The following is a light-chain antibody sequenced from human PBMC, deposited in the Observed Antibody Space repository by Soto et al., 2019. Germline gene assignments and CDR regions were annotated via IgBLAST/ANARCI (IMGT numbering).Light chain of an antibody. CDR2: EVS. CDR1: TSDVGGYRY. V-gene: IGLV2-14*03. J-gene: IGLJ2*01. Sequence: QSALTQPASVSGSPGQSITISCTGTTSDVGGYRYVSWYQQHPGKAPELMIYEVSNRPSGVSTRFSGSKSGNTASLPISGLQAEDEADYYCSSYTSSSRVVFGGGTKLTVL. CDR3: SSYTSSSRVV.